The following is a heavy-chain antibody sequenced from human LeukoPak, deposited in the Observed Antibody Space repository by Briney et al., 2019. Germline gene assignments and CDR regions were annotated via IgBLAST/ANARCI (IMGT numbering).Heavy chain of an antibody. CDR2: IYSGGST. CDR3: ARWAMVRGVIIYFDY. D-gene: IGHD3-10*01. J-gene: IGHJ4*02. CDR1: GFTFSSNY. V-gene: IGHV3-66*01. Sequence: GGSLRLSCAASGFTFSSNYMSWVRQAPGKGLEWVSVIYSGGSTYYADSVKGRFTISIDNSKNTLYLQMNSLRAEDTAVYYCARWAMVRGVIIYFDYWGQGTLVTVSS.